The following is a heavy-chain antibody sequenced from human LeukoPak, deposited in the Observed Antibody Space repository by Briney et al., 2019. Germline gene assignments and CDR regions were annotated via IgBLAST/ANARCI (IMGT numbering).Heavy chain of an antibody. CDR3: AKLANSGYYSYYFDY. D-gene: IGHD3-22*01. V-gene: IGHV3-30*02. CDR1: GFTFSSYG. CDR2: IRYDGSNK. Sequence: GGSLRLSCAASGFTFSSYGMHWVRQAPGKGLEWVAFIRYDGSNKYYADSVKRRFTIPRDNSKNTLYLQMNSLRAEDTAVYYCAKLANSGYYSYYFDYWGQGTLVTVSS. J-gene: IGHJ4*02.